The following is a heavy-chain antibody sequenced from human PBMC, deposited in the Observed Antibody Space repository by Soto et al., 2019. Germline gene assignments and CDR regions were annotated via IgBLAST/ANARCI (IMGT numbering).Heavy chain of an antibody. CDR1: GGSISSDSYY. Sequence: PSETLSLTCTVSGGSISSDSYYWGWIRQSPEKGLEWIASISYSGSTYYNPSLKSRVTISVDTSKNQFSLKLNSVTAADTALYYCARTSTSGTRFDYWGQGSLVTVSS. V-gene: IGHV4-39*07. CDR3: ARTSTSGTRFDY. CDR2: ISYSGST. J-gene: IGHJ4*02. D-gene: IGHD1-1*01.